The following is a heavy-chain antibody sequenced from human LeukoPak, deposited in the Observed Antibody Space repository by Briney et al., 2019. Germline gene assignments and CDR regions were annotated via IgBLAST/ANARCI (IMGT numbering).Heavy chain of an antibody. CDR1: GFSFTTYG. D-gene: IGHD2-2*01. Sequence: GTSLRLSCAASGFSFTTYGMHWVRQAPLKGLEWLAAISYDGRNQNYADSVKGRFTISRDNAKNSLYLQMNILRAEDTAVYYCARGVDCTSTSCYAGGWFDPWGQGTLVTVSS. V-gene: IGHV3-30*03. CDR2: ISYDGRNQ. J-gene: IGHJ5*02. CDR3: ARGVDCTSTSCYAGGWFDP.